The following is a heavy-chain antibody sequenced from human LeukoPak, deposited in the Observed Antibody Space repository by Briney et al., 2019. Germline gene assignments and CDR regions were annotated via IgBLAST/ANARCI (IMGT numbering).Heavy chain of an antibody. J-gene: IGHJ4*02. CDR1: GGSISSSSYY. V-gene: IGHV4-39*01. Sequence: KSSETLSLTCTVSGGSISSSSYYWGWIRQPPGKGLEWIGSIYYSGSTYYNPSLKSRVTISVDTSKNQFSLKLSSVTAADTAVYYCAGEWWVDLLLRFDYWGQGTLVTVSS. CDR3: AGEWWVDLLLRFDY. CDR2: IYYSGST. D-gene: IGHD2-15*01.